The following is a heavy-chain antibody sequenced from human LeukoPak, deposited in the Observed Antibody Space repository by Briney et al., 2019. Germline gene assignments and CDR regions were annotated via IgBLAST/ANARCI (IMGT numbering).Heavy chain of an antibody. V-gene: IGHV4-34*01. D-gene: IGHD2/OR15-2a*01. CDR3: ARGYFQNYYYYYMDV. J-gene: IGHJ6*03. Sequence: SETLSLTCAVYGGSFSGYYWSWIRQPPGKGLEWIGEINHSGSTNYNPSLKSRVTISVDTSKHQFSLKMSSVTAADTAVYYCARGYFQNYYYYYMDVWGKGTTVTVSS. CDR2: INHSGST. CDR1: GGSFSGYY.